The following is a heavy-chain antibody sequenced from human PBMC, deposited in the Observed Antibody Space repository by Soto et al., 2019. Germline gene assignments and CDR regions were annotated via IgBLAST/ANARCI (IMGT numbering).Heavy chain of an antibody. CDR2: ISSNSAYI. CDR3: TRDASRDSSARSWFDP. D-gene: IGHD6-13*01. J-gene: IGHJ5*02. Sequence: PGGSLRLSCAASGFTFRSFTMNWVRQAPGKGLEWVSTISSNSAYIYYTDALRGRFTISRDNAKNSLHLQMNSLRAEDTAVYYCTRDASRDSSARSWFDPWGPGTLVTVS. V-gene: IGHV3-21*01. CDR1: GFTFRSFT.